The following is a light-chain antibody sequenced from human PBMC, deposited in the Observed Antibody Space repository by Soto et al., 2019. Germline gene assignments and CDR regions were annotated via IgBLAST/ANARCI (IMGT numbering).Light chain of an antibody. J-gene: IGKJ4*01. CDR3: QQDSSWPLT. Sequence: DIVMTQTPLSLPVTPGEPASISCGSSQSLLDSDDGNTYLDWYLQKPGQAPRLLIYGASIRATGVPATFSGSGSGTEFTLSISSLQSEHLGVYYCQQDSSWPLTFGGGTKVDIK. V-gene: IGKV2-40*01. CDR1: QSLLDSDDGNTY. CDR2: GAS.